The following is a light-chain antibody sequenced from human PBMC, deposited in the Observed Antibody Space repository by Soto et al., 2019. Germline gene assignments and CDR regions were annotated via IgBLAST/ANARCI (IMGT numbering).Light chain of an antibody. CDR2: GAS. CDR1: QSVSSN. J-gene: IGKJ1*01. V-gene: IGKV3-15*01. CDR3: VQRLKWPWT. Sequence: EIVMTQSPATLSVSPGERATLSCRASQSVSSNLAWYQQKPGQAPRLLIYGASTRATGIPARFSGSGSGTEFTLTISSLQSEDFAVYYCVQRLKWPWTVGPGTKVEI.